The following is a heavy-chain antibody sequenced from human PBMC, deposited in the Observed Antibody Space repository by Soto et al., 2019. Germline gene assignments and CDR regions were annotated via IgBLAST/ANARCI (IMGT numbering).Heavy chain of an antibody. CDR3: ARGKRDDRRELPPYYFDY. CDR2: IYYSGST. Sequence: PSETLSLPCAVSGGSISSYYWSWIRQPPGKGLEWIGYIYYSGSTNYNPSLKSRVTISVDTSKNQFSLKLSSVTAADTAVYYCARGKRDDRRELPPYYFDYWGQGTLVTVPS. V-gene: IGHV4-59*01. J-gene: IGHJ4*02. CDR1: GGSISSYY. D-gene: IGHD3-22*01.